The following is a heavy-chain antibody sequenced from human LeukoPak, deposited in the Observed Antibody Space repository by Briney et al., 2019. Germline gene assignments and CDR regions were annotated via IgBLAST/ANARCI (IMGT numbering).Heavy chain of an antibody. J-gene: IGHJ4*02. CDR1: GFTFSSYA. CDR2: ISYDGSNK. D-gene: IGHD5-18*01. Sequence: GRSLRLSCEASGFTFSSYAMHWVRQAPGKGLEWVAVISYDGSNKYYADSVKGRFTISRDNSKNTLYLQMNSLRAEDTAVYYCARPHVDTALPNYWGQGTLVTVSS. CDR3: ARPHVDTALPNY. V-gene: IGHV3-30-3*01.